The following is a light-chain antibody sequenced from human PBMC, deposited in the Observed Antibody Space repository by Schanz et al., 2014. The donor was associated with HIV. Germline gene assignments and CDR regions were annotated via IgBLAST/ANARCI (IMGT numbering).Light chain of an antibody. Sequence: EIVLTQSPGTLSLSPGERATLSCRASQSLTSRYLAWYLQKPGQAPRLLIYGASSRATGIPDRFSGSGSGTDFTLTISRLEPEDFAVYYCQQYGSSPTFGQGTKVEI. J-gene: IGKJ1*01. V-gene: IGKV3-20*01. CDR1: QSLTSRY. CDR2: GAS. CDR3: QQYGSSPT.